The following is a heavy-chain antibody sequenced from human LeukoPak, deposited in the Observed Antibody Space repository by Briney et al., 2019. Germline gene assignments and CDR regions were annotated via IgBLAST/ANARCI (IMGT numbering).Heavy chain of an antibody. D-gene: IGHD2-2*01. CDR1: RDTFTKYF. CDR3: ARDGVVPAAMVGYYYGMDV. CDR2: IIPIFGTA. Sequence: ASVKVSCQASRDTFTKYFTQWVRQAPGQGLEWMGGIIPIFGTANYAQKFQGRVTITADESTSTAYMELSSLRSEDTAVYYCARDGVVPAAMVGYYYGMDVWGQGTTVTVSS. V-gene: IGHV1-69*13. J-gene: IGHJ6*02.